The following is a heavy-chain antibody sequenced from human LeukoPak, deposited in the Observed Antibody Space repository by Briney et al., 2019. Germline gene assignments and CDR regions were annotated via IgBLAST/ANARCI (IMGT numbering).Heavy chain of an antibody. CDR2: ISWNSGSI. D-gene: IGHD2-2*01. V-gene: IGHV3-9*01. J-gene: IGHJ1*01. CDR3: AKDPAAMGEYFQH. CDR1: GFTFDDYA. Sequence: GGSLRLSCAASGFTFDDYAMHWVRQAPGKGLEWVSGISWNSGSIGYADSVKGRFPISRDNAKNSLYLQMNSLRAEDTALYYCAKDPAAMGEYFQHWGQGTLVTVSS.